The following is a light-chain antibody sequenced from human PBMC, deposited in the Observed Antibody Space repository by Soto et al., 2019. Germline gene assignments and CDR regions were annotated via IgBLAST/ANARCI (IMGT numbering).Light chain of an antibody. CDR2: GAA. J-gene: IGKJ4*01. V-gene: IGKV3-15*01. CDR3: QHYNAWPLT. CDR1: KSVSNN. Sequence: ETVMTQSPATLSESQGERATLSCRASKSVSNNLAWYQQKPGQAPRLLIYGAAARATGIPARFSGSGFGTEFTLTISSLQSEDSAVYYCQHYNAWPLTFGGGTNVQIK.